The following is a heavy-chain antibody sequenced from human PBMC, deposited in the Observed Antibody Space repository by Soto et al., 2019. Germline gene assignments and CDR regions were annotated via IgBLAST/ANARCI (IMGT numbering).Heavy chain of an antibody. CDR3: ARPGYRYWGGYFDY. Sequence: EVQLVESGGGLVQPGGSLRLSCAASGFTVSSNYMSWVRQAPGKGLEWVSVIYSGGSAYYADSVKGRFTISRDNSKNTLLLPMNSLGGQGTAVDYWARPGYRYWGGYFDYWGQGTLVTVSS. V-gene: IGHV3-66*04. J-gene: IGHJ4*02. CDR1: GFTVSSNY. D-gene: IGHD5-18*01. CDR2: IYSGGSA.